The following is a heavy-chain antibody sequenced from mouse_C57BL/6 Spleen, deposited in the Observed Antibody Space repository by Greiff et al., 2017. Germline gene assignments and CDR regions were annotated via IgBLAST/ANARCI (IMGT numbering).Heavy chain of an antibody. D-gene: IGHD2-12*01. J-gene: IGHJ4*01. CDR3: AGSGYYSPSMDY. V-gene: IGHV14-2*01. CDR2: IDPEDGDT. CDR1: GFTINDYY. Sequence: EVQLQESGAELVKPGASVKLSCTASGFTINDYYMHWVKQRTEQGLEWIGRIDPEDGDTKYAPKFQGKATITADTSSNTAYLQLSSLTSEDTAVYYCAGSGYYSPSMDYLGQGTSVTVAS.